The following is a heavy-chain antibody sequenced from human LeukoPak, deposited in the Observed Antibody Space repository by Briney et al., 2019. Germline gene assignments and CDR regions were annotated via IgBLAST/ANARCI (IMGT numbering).Heavy chain of an antibody. CDR2: VSGGGGTT. J-gene: IGHJ4*02. CDR3: ANGDAGRPSEGLDY. CDR1: GFTFSSHA. V-gene: IGHV3-23*01. D-gene: IGHD6-6*01. Sequence: PGGSLRLSCAASGFTFSSHAVSWVRQPPGKGLEWVSSVSGGGGTTYYADSVKGRFTISRDNSKSTLYPQMNSLRAEDTAVYYCANGDAGRPSEGLDYWGRGTLVTVSS.